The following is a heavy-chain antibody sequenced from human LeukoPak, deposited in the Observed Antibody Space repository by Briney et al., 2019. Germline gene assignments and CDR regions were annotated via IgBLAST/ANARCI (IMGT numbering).Heavy chain of an antibody. Sequence: PGGSLKLSCAASGFTFSNYAMRWVRQAPGQGLEWVSAISGSGGNTYYADYVKGRFTITRDNSKNTLNLQMNSLRAEDTAIYYCAKSGGSYSYWYFDLWGRGTLVTVSS. CDR2: ISGSGGNT. CDR3: AKSGGSYSYWYFDL. CDR1: GFTFSNYA. V-gene: IGHV3-23*01. D-gene: IGHD1-26*01. J-gene: IGHJ2*01.